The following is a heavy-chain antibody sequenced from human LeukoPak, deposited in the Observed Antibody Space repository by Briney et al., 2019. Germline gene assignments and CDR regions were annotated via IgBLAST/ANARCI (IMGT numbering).Heavy chain of an antibody. J-gene: IGHJ3*02. CDR2: ISAYNGNT. CDR1: GYTFANYG. V-gene: IGHV1-18*01. Sequence: ASVKVSCKTSGYTFANYGISWVRQAPGLGLEWMGWISAYNGNTNYAQKVQGRVTMTTDTSTSTAYMELRSLRFDDTAVYYCARDQSVRLLQTSSTYFKHVFAIWGQGSMVTVSS. CDR3: ARDQSVRLLQTSSTYFKHVFAI. D-gene: IGHD6-13*01.